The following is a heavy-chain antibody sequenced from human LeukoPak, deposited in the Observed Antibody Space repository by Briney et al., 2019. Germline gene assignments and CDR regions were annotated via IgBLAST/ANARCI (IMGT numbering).Heavy chain of an antibody. CDR2: INPNSGGT. D-gene: IGHD3-3*01. CDR1: GYTFTGYY. J-gene: IGHJ4*02. Sequence: GASVKVSCKASGYTFTGYYMHWVRQAPGQGLEWMGWINPNSGGTNYAQKFQGRVTMTRDTSISTAYMELSRLRSDDTAVYYCARNYYDFWSGYYTPDYWGQETLVTVSS. CDR3: ARNYYDFWSGYYTPDY. V-gene: IGHV1-2*02.